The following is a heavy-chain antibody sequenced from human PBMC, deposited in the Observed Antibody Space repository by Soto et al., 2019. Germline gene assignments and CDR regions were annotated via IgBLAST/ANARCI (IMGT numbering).Heavy chain of an antibody. Sequence: PGESLKIPFKGSGYSFTNYWIGWVRQMPGKGLEGMVIIYPGDSDTRYSPSFQGQVTISADKSISTAYLQWSSLKASDTAMYYCARQFYCSSTSCYEGWGYYYYGMDVWGQGTTVTVSS. CDR3: ARQFYCSSTSCYEGWGYYYYGMDV. CDR1: GYSFTNYW. CDR2: IYPGDSDT. J-gene: IGHJ6*02. D-gene: IGHD2-2*01. V-gene: IGHV5-51*01.